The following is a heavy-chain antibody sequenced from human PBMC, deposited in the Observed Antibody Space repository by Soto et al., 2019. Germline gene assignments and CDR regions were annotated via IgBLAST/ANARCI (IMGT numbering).Heavy chain of an antibody. Sequence: GSLRLSCAASGFTFSSYWMSWVRQAPGKGLEWVANIKQDGSEKYYVDSAKGRFTISRDNAKNSLYLQMNSLRAEDTAVYYCARDVYDILTGYGPGGMDVWGQGTTVTVSS. CDR1: GFTFSSYW. D-gene: IGHD3-9*01. CDR2: IKQDGSEK. V-gene: IGHV3-7*01. CDR3: ARDVYDILTGYGPGGMDV. J-gene: IGHJ6*02.